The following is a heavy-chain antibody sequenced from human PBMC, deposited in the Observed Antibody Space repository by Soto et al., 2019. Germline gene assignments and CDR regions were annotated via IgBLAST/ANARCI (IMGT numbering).Heavy chain of an antibody. J-gene: IGHJ4*02. CDR3: ARERGRHSYGPKDY. CDR1: GFTFSSYG. Sequence: GGSLRLSCAASGFTFSSYGMHWVRQAPGKGLEWVAVIWYDGSNKYYADSVKGRFTISRDNSKNTLYLQMNSLRAEDTAVYYCARERGRHSYGPKDYWGQGTLVTVSS. V-gene: IGHV3-33*01. D-gene: IGHD5-18*01. CDR2: IWYDGSNK.